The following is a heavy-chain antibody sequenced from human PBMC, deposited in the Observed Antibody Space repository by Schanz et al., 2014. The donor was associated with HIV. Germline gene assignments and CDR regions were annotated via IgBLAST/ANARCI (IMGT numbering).Heavy chain of an antibody. J-gene: IGHJ4*02. CDR3: AKDQTSFGSSFFDY. D-gene: IGHD6-6*01. CDR1: GFTFSSYG. Sequence: QVQLVESGGGVVQPGRSLRLSCAASGFTFSSYGMHWVRQAPGKGLEWVAVISFDGTYEYYADSVKGRFTISRDKSKNTLYLQMNSLRPDDTGVYYCAKDQTSFGSSFFDYRGQGTLVTVSS. V-gene: IGHV3-30*18. CDR2: ISFDGTYE.